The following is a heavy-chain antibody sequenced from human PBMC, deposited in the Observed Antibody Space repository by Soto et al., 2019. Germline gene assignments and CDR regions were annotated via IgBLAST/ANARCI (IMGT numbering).Heavy chain of an antibody. CDR3: AKDTYYYDSSGYYVFDY. Sequence: GGSLRLSCAASGFSFRNYGMHWVRQVPGKGLEWVAGISYDGSNKHYADSAEGRFTISRDNSKSTVYLQMNSLRAEDTAIYYCAKDTYYYDSSGYYVFDYWGQGALVTVSS. CDR2: ISYDGSNK. V-gene: IGHV3-30*18. CDR1: GFSFRNYG. J-gene: IGHJ4*02. D-gene: IGHD3-22*01.